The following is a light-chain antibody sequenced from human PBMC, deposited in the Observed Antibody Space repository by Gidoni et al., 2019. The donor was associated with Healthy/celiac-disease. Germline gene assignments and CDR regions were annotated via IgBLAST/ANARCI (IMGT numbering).Light chain of an antibody. CDR2: DAS. CDR1: QSISNW. CDR3: QQYNSYSGT. V-gene: IGKV1-5*01. Sequence: DIQMTQSPSTLSASVGERVTITCRASQSISNWLAWYQQKPGKAPKLLIYDASSLESGVPSRFSGSGSGTEFTLTISSLQPDDFATYYCQQYNSYSGTFGQGTKVEIK. J-gene: IGKJ1*01.